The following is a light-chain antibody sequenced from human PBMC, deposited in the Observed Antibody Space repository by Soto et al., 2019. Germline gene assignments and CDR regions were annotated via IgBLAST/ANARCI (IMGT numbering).Light chain of an antibody. CDR2: SNS. V-gene: IGLV1-40*01. J-gene: IGLJ3*02. Sequence: QSVLTQPPSVSGAPGQRVTISCTGSSSNIGAGYDVHWYQQLPGTAPKLLIYSNSNRPSGVPDRFSGSKSGTSASLAITGLQAEDEADYDCQSYDSSLSGSVFGGGTKLTVL. CDR1: SSNIGAGYD. CDR3: QSYDSSLSGSV.